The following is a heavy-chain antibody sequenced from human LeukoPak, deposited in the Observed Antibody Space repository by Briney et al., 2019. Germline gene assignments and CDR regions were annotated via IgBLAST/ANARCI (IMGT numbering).Heavy chain of an antibody. Sequence: PGESLRLSCAASGFIFSNYWMSWVRQAPGKGLEWVANMKQDGREKYLVDSVKGRFTISRDNAKNSVYLQMNSLRAEDTAVYYCATRAGYSGSRMFDPWGQGTLVTVSS. J-gene: IGHJ5*02. V-gene: IGHV3-7*01. CDR3: ATRAGYSGSRMFDP. CDR2: MKQDGREK. CDR1: GFIFSNYW. D-gene: IGHD5-12*01.